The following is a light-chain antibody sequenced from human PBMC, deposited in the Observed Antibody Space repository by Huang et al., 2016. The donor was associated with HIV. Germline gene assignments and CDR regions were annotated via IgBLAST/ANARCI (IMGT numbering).Light chain of an antibody. V-gene: IGKV1-5*01. CDR3: QQYKTYPWT. CDR2: DAS. CDR1: QSISNS. Sequence: DIQMTQSPSTVSASVGVRLTLTCRASQSISNSLAWCQRKPGKAPKLLLYDASSLDSDVPSRFSGSGSGTEFTLTISSLQTDDFATYYCQQYKTYPWTFGQGTKVEIK. J-gene: IGKJ1*01.